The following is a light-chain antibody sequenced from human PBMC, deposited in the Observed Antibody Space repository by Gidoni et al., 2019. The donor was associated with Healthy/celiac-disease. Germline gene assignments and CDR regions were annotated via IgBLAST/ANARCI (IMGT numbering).Light chain of an antibody. Sequence: DIQMTQSPSSLSASVGDRVTITCQASQDISNYLNWYQQKPGKAPKRLIYDASNLETGVPSRFSGSGSGTDFTFTISSLQPEDIATYYCQQYDNLPYTFGQGTKLVIK. CDR2: DAS. CDR3: QQYDNLPYT. V-gene: IGKV1-33*01. J-gene: IGKJ2*01. CDR1: QDISNY.